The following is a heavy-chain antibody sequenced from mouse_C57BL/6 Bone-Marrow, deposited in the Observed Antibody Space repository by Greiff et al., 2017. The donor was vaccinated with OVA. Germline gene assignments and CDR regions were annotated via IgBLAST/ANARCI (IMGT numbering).Heavy chain of an antibody. CDR3: ARRYYGRSWYFDV. Sequence: QVQLQQPGAELVKPGASVKMSCKASGYTFTSYWITWVKQRPGQGLEWIGDIYPGSGSTNYNEKFKSKATLTVDTSSSTAYMQLSSLTSEDSAFYYCARRYYGRSWYFDVWGTGTTVTVSS. CDR1: GYTFTSYW. D-gene: IGHD1-1*01. V-gene: IGHV1-55*01. CDR2: IYPGSGST. J-gene: IGHJ1*03.